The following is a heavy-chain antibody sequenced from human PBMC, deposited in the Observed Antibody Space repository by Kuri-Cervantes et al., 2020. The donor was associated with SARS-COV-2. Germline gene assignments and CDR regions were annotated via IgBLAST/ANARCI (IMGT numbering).Heavy chain of an antibody. CDR1: GFSFSMYW. Sequence: GESLKISCAASGFSFSMYWMNWVRQAPGKGLEWVSYISSSSSTIYYADSVKGRFTISRDNAKNSLYLQMNSLRDEDTAVYYCARDGVKDDYGFSSYWGQGTLVTVSS. J-gene: IGHJ4*02. CDR3: ARDGVKDDYGFSSY. V-gene: IGHV3-48*02. CDR2: ISSSSSTI. D-gene: IGHD4-17*01.